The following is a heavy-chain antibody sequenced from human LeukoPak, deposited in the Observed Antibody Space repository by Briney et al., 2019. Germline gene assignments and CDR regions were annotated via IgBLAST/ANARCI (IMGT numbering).Heavy chain of an antibody. Sequence: SETLSLTCAVYGGSFSGYYWSWIRQPPGKGLEWIGEINHSGSTNYNPSLKSRVTISVDTSKNQFSLKLSSVTPEDTAVYYCARSGSYWSWGAFDIWGQGTMVTVSS. CDR2: INHSGST. D-gene: IGHD1-26*01. CDR1: GGSFSGYY. V-gene: IGHV4-34*01. CDR3: ARSGSYWSWGAFDI. J-gene: IGHJ3*02.